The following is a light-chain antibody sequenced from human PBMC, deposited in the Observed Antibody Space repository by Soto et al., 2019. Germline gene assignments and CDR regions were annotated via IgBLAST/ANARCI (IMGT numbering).Light chain of an antibody. J-gene: IGLJ3*02. CDR1: TGPVTSGHY. CDR3: LLSYSGASWV. CDR2: DTS. V-gene: IGLV7-46*01. Sequence: HAVVPQEPSLTVSPGGTVTLTCGSSTGPVTSGHYPCWFQQKPGQAPRTLIFDTSNKHSWTPARFSGSLLGGKAAMTLSGAQPEDEAEYDCLLSYSGASWVFGGGTKLTVL.